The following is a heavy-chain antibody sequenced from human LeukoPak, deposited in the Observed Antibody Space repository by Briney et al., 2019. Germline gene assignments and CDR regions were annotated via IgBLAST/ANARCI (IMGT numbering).Heavy chain of an antibody. V-gene: IGHV4-34*01. CDR2: INHSGST. CDR3: ARGFSIAAAGSWFDP. D-gene: IGHD6-13*01. CDR1: GGSFSGYY. J-gene: IGHJ5*02. Sequence: SETLSLTCAVYGGSFSGYYWSWIRQPPGKGLEWIGEINHSGSTNYNPSLKSRVTISVDTSKNQFSLKLSSVTAADTAVYYCARGFSIAAAGSWFDPWGQGTLVTVSS.